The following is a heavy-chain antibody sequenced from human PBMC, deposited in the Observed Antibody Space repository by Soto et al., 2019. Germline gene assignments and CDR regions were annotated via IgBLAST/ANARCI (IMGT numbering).Heavy chain of an antibody. D-gene: IGHD1-26*01. V-gene: IGHV4-31*03. Sequence: SETLSLTCTVSGASINRGGYYWSWIRQLPGKGLEWIGYIYFSGSTYYNPSLESRVSISLDTSQNQFSLKLTSVTAAATAVYYFSSGNAWEVLLAYWGQGTLVTVSS. CDR2: IYFSGST. CDR3: SSGNAWEVLLAY. CDR1: GASINRGGYY. J-gene: IGHJ4*02.